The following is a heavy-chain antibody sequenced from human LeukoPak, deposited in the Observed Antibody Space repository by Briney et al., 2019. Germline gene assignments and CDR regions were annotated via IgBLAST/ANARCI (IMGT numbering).Heavy chain of an antibody. CDR2: ISYDGSNK. V-gene: IGHV3-30*04. CDR3: AAAAAGIYAWYGY. J-gene: IGHJ4*02. Sequence: PGGSLRLSCAASGFTFSSCAMHWVRQAPGKGLEWVAVISYDGSNKYYADSVKGRFTISRDNSKNTLYLQMNSLRGEDTAVYYCAAAAAGIYAWYGYWGQGTLVTVSS. CDR1: GFTFSSCA. D-gene: IGHD6-13*01.